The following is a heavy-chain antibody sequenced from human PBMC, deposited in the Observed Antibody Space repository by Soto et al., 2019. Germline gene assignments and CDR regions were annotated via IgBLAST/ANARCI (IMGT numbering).Heavy chain of an antibody. D-gene: IGHD1-7*01. V-gene: IGHV1-69*02. CDR1: GGTFSSYP. Sequence: VQLVQSGAEVKKPGSSVKVSCKASGGTFSSYPISWVRQAPGQGLEWMGRIIPTLDITDYAQRFQGRVTITADKSTSTAYMELSSLSSDDTAVYYCARPTSTGTTSGYYFDYWGQGTLVTVSS. J-gene: IGHJ4*02. CDR3: ARPTSTGTTSGYYFDY. CDR2: IIPTLDIT.